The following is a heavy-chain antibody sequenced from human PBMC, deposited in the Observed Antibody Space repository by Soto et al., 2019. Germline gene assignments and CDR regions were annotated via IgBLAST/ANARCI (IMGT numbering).Heavy chain of an antibody. Sequence: QVQLVQSGAEVEKPGASVKVSCKASGYSFTSYGIGWVRQAPGQGLEWVGWISAYNGKTNYAHKLQGRVNMTTETYTSTAYMELATLRPDDTAVYFCGRDRGVAATFPGDYWGQGTLVTVSS. CDR3: GRDRGVAATFPGDY. J-gene: IGHJ4*02. V-gene: IGHV1-18*01. CDR1: GYSFTSYG. D-gene: IGHD6-19*01. CDR2: ISAYNGKT.